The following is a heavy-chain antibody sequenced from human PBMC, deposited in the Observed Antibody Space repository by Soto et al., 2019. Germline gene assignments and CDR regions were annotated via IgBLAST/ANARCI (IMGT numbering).Heavy chain of an antibody. CDR2: IWYDGSNK. J-gene: IGHJ4*02. Sequence: QVQLVESGGGLVQPGRSLRLSCAASGFTFSSYGMHWVRQAPGKGLEWVAVIWYDGSNKYYADSVKGRFTISRDNSKNTLYLQMNSLRAEDTAVNYCARGRVIWGPGYYFDYWGQGTLVTVSS. D-gene: IGHD3-16*01. V-gene: IGHV3-33*01. CDR1: GFTFSSYG. CDR3: ARGRVIWGPGYYFDY.